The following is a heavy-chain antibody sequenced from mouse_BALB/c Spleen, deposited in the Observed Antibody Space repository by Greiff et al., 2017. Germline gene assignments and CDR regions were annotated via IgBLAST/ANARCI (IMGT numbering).Heavy chain of an antibody. D-gene: IGHD1-1*01. CDR2: ISSGGST. J-gene: IGHJ1*01. CDR1: GFTFSSYA. V-gene: IGHV5-6-5*01. Sequence: EVQLVESGGGLVKPGGSLKLSCAASGFTFSSYAMSWVRQTPEKRLEWVASISSGGSTYYPDSVKGRFTISRDNARNILYLQMSSLRSEDTAMYYCASIPLYYGSSYWYFDVWGAGTTVTVSS. CDR3: ASIPLYYGSSYWYFDV.